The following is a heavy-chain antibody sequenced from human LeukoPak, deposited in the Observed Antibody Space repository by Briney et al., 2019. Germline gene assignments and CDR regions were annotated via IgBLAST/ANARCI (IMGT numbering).Heavy chain of an antibody. V-gene: IGHV3-74*01. Sequence: PGGSLRLSCAASGFTLSSYWMHWVRQPPGKGLVWVSRINGDGRTIPYPDSVNGRSTISRDTATNMLYLQMSRPRAEDTAVYYCVRVHVGTDMVDIDYWGQGTLVTVSS. CDR3: VRVHVGTDMVDIDY. CDR2: INGDGRTI. D-gene: IGHD5-18*01. J-gene: IGHJ4*02. CDR1: GFTLSSYW.